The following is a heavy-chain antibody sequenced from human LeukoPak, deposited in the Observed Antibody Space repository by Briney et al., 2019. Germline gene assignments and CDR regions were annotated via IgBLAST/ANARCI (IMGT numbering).Heavy chain of an antibody. Sequence: PGGSLRLSCAASGFTFSSYAMSWVRQAPGKGLEWVANIKQDGSEKYYVDSVKGRFTISRDSAKNSLYLQMNSLRVEDTAVYYCARDSGTLFWGQGTLVTVSS. D-gene: IGHD1-26*01. CDR2: IKQDGSEK. CDR3: ARDSGTLF. J-gene: IGHJ4*02. V-gene: IGHV3-7*03. CDR1: GFTFSSYA.